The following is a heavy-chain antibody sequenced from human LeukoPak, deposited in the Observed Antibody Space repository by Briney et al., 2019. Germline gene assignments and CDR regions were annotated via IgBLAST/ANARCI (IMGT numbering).Heavy chain of an antibody. Sequence: GGSLRLSCAASGFTFSSYSMNWVRQAPGKGLEWVSYISSSGSIIYFADSVKGRFTISRDNAKNSLYLQMNSLRAEDTAVYYCARDARGPDAFDIWGQGTMVTVSS. D-gene: IGHD3-10*01. V-gene: IGHV3-48*04. CDR1: GFTFSSYS. J-gene: IGHJ3*02. CDR3: ARDARGPDAFDI. CDR2: ISSSGSII.